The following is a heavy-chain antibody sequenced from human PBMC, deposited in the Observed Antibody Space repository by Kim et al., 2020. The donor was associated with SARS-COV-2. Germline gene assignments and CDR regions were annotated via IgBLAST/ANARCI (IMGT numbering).Heavy chain of an antibody. CDR3: ARDKHVGATNYYYGMDV. Sequence: SETLSLTCTVSGGSISSYYWSWIRQPPGKGLEWIGYIYYSGSTNYNPSLKSRVTISVDTSKNQFSLKLSSVTAADTAVYYCARDKHVGATNYYYGMDVWGQGTTVTVSS. CDR1: GGSISSYY. CDR2: IYYSGST. D-gene: IGHD1-26*01. V-gene: IGHV4-59*13. J-gene: IGHJ6*02.